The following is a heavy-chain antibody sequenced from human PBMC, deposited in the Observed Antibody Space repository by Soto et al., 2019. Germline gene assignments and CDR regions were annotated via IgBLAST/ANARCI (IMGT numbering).Heavy chain of an antibody. D-gene: IGHD1-26*01. V-gene: IGHV4-61*01. J-gene: IGHJ4*02. Sequence: PSETLSLTCTVSGGSVSSGSYYWSWIRQPPGKGLEWIGYIYYSGSTNYNPSLKSRVTISVDTSKNQFSLKLSSVTAADTAVYYCARAYRGGTFDYWGQGTLVTVSS. CDR3: ARAYRGGTFDY. CDR1: GGSVSSGSYY. CDR2: IYYSGST.